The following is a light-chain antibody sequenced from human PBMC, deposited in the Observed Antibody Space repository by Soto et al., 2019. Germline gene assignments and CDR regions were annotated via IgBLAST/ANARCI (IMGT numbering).Light chain of an antibody. CDR2: EVI. CDR3: SSYAGNNKRV. CDR1: SSDIGGYKY. V-gene: IGLV2-8*01. Sequence: QSALTQPPSASGSPGQSVTISCTGTSSDIGGYKYVSWYQQRTGKAPKLMIYEVIKRPSGVPDRFSGSKSGDTASLTVSGLQAEDEADYYCSSYAGNNKRVFGGGTKVTVL. J-gene: IGLJ3*02.